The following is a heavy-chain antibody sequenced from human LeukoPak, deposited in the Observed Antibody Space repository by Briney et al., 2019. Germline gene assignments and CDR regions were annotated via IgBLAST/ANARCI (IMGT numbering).Heavy chain of an antibody. CDR1: GYTFTSYA. J-gene: IGHJ4*02. D-gene: IGHD2-2*01. V-gene: IGHV1-3*01. CDR3: ARGGCSSTSCYDY. Sequence: ASVKVSCKASGYTFTSYAMHWVRQAPGQRLEWMGWINAGNGNTKYSQKFQGRVTITRDTSASTAYMELSRLRSDDTAVYYCARGGCSSTSCYDYWGQGTLVTVSS. CDR2: INAGNGNT.